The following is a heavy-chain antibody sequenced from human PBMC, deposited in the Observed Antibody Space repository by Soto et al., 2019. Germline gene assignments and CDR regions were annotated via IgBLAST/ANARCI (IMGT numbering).Heavy chain of an antibody. CDR1: ADSISSSAYY. CDR2: IYYSGST. CDR3: ARHSSSGSYYVRYFDY. J-gene: IGHJ4*02. D-gene: IGHD1-26*01. V-gene: IGHV4-39*01. Sequence: EPLSLTCPVSADSISSSAYYLGWIRQPPGKGLEWVGSIYYSGSTYYNPSLKSRVTISVDRSKNQFSLKLSSVTAADTAVYYCARHSSSGSYYVRYFDYWGQGALVTVSA.